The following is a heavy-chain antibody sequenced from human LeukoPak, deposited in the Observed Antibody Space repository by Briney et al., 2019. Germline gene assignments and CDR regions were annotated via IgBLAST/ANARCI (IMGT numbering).Heavy chain of an antibody. J-gene: IGHJ6*02. CDR3: ARETRQSYGLDV. CDR1: GFTVSSNY. V-gene: IGHV3-74*03. Sequence: GGSLRLSCAASGFTVSSNYMSWVRQAPGKGLVWVSRINSDGTNTKYADFVKGRFTISRDNAKNTLYLQMNSLRVEDTAVYYCARETRQSYGLDVWGQGTTVIVSS. CDR2: INSDGTNT.